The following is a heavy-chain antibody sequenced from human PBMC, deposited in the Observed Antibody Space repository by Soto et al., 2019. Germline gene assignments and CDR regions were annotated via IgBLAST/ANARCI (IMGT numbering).Heavy chain of an antibody. D-gene: IGHD6-13*01. Sequence: GSLRLSCAASVFTCSSYWMSWVRQAPGKGLEWVANIKQDGSEKYYVDSVKGRFTISRDNAKNSLYLQMNSLRAEDTAVYYCARDSEIAAAEVWFDPWGQGTLV. V-gene: IGHV3-7*01. CDR1: VFTCSSYW. CDR2: IKQDGSEK. CDR3: ARDSEIAAAEVWFDP. J-gene: IGHJ5*02.